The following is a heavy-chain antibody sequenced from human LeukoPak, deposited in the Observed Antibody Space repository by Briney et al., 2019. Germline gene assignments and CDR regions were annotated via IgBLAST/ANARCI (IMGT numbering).Heavy chain of an antibody. V-gene: IGHV4-39*07. D-gene: IGHD4-17*01. J-gene: IGHJ3*02. CDR1: GGSISSSSYY. CDR3: ARGFQEDYGDYWSHAFDI. Sequence: SETPSLTCTVSGGSISSSSYYWGWIRQPPGKGLEWIGSIYYSGSTYYNPSLKSRVTISVDTSKNQFSLKLSSVTAADTAVYYCARGFQEDYGDYWSHAFDIWGQGTMVTVSS. CDR2: IYYSGST.